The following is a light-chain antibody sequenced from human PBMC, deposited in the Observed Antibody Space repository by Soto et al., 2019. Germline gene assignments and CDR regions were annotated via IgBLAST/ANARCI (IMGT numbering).Light chain of an antibody. CDR3: QQYGSPPHT. CDR1: QSVSSSY. J-gene: IGKJ3*01. CDR2: GAS. Sequence: EIVLTQSPGTLSLSPGERATLSCSASQSVSSSYFAWYQHKPGQAPRLLIYGASSRPTGIPDRFSGSGSGTDLTLTISRLEPEDFAVYYCQQYGSPPHTFGPGTKVDV. V-gene: IGKV3-20*01.